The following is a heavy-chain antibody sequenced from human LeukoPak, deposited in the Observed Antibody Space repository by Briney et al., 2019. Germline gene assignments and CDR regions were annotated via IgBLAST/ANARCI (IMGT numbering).Heavy chain of an antibody. V-gene: IGHV4-38-2*02. CDR3: ARVAAGIGFFQH. CDR2: IHHSGST. CDR1: GYSISSGYY. Sequence: SETLSLTCIVSGYSISSGYYWGWIRQPPGMGLEWIGNIHHSGSTYYNPSLKSRVTISVDTSKNQLSLKLSSVTAADTAVYYCARVAAGIGFFQHWGQGTLVTVSS. D-gene: IGHD6-13*01. J-gene: IGHJ1*01.